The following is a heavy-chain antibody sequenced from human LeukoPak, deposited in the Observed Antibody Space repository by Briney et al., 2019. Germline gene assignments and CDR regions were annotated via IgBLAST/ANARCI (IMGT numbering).Heavy chain of an antibody. V-gene: IGHV1-2*02. CDR2: INPNSGGT. CDR3: ARERNYYDTSGRYYSNTDLQY. CDR1: GYTFTGYY. J-gene: IGHJ4*02. Sequence: ASVKVSCKASGYTFTGYYIHWVRQAPGQGLEWMGWINPNSGGTNYAQKFQGRVTMTRDTSISTAYMELSRLRSDDTAVYYCARERNYYDTSGRYYSNTDLQYWGQGTLVTVSS. D-gene: IGHD3-22*01.